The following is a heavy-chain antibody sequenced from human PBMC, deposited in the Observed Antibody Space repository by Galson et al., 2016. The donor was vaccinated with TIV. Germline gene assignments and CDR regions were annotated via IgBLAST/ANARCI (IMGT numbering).Heavy chain of an antibody. D-gene: IGHD7-27*01. J-gene: IGHJ4*02. V-gene: IGHV1-2*02. CDR1: GYIFINYY. CDR3: ARVNWARAFDY. Sequence: SVKVSCKASGYIFINYYIHWVRQAPGQGREWLGWFNPDSGATQYAQKFQGRVTMTRDTSISTAYMELRRLISDATAVYYCARVNWARAFDYWGQGTQVTVSS. CDR2: FNPDSGAT.